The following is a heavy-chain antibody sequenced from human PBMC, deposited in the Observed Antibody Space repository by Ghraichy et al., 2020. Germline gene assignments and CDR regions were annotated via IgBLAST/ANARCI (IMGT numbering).Heavy chain of an antibody. CDR1: EFTFNTYA. CDR2: ISGRSVNI. D-gene: IGHD3-22*01. V-gene: IGHV3-23*01. J-gene: IGHJ4*02. CDR3: ARVSKDRNGNYVLKYFDN. Sequence: GGSLRLSCVASEFTFNTYAMSWVRQAPGKGLEWVSAISGRSVNIYHADSVKGRFTISRDDSKNTLSLQMNSLTVGDTAVYYCARVSKDRNGNYVLKYFDNWGQGTLVTVSS.